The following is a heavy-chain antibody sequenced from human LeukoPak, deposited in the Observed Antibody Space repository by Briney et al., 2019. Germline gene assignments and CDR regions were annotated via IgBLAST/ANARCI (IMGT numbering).Heavy chain of an antibody. V-gene: IGHV4-30-4*08. D-gene: IGHD1-26*01. J-gene: IGHJ3*02. CDR1: GGSISSGDYD. CDR2: IYYSGST. CDR3: ARGAVGSTPHVAFDI. Sequence: SQTLSLTCTVSGGSISSGDYDWSWIRQSPGKGLEWIGYIYYSGSTYYNPSLKSRVTISVDTSKNQFSLRLSSVTAADTAVYYCARGAVGSTPHVAFDIWGQGTMVIVSS.